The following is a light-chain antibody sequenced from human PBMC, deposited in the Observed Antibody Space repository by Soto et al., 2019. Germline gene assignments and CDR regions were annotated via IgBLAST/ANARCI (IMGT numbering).Light chain of an antibody. CDR2: DVF. Sequence: DFVMTQSPLSLPVTPGEPASISCRSNQNLMHSNGYNYLDWYLQKPGQSPQLLIYDVFRLGTGVPSRFSGSGSGTEFTLTISSLQAEDFATYFCQHYNGYPYTFGPGTKLEI. J-gene: IGKJ2*01. CDR1: QNLMHSNGYNY. CDR3: QHYNGYPYT. V-gene: IGKV2-28*01.